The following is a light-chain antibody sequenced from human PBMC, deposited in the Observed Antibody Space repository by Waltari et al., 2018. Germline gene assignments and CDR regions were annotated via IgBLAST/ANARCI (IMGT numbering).Light chain of an antibody. Sequence: DIQMTQYPSSPSASVGYSVTITCRASHRIRSSVNWYQQKPGKAPKLLIYAASRLQSGGPSRFSDSGSGTDFTLTISSLQPEDFATYYCQQSYSTQRTFGGGTKVEIK. J-gene: IGKJ4*01. CDR1: HRIRSS. CDR2: AAS. V-gene: IGKV1-39*01. CDR3: QQSYSTQRT.